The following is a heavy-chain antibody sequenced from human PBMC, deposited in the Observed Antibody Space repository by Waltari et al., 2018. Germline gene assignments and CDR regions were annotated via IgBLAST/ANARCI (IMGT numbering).Heavy chain of an antibody. V-gene: IGHV1-2*02. CDR2: INPNRGGT. Sequence: QVQLVQSGAEVKKPGASVKVSCKASGYTFTGYYMHWVRQAPGQGLEWMGWINPNRGGTNYAQKFQGRVTMTRDTSISTAYMELSRLRSDDTAVYYCARGGSGIAARRYFDYWGQGTLVTVSS. CDR3: ARGGSGIAARRYFDY. CDR1: GYTFTGYY. D-gene: IGHD6-6*01. J-gene: IGHJ4*02.